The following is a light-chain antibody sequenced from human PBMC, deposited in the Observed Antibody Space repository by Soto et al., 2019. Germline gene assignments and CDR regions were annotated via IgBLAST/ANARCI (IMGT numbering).Light chain of an antibody. J-gene: IGLJ3*02. CDR2: NSD. CDR3: AAWDDSLNGRV. CDR1: SSNIGSNT. Sequence: QSVLTQPPSASGTPGQRVTISCSGSSSNIGSNTVNWYQQLPGTAPKLLIYNSDQRPSGVPDRFSGSKSGTSASLALSGLQSEDEADYYCAAWDDSLNGRVFGGGTKVTVL. V-gene: IGLV1-44*01.